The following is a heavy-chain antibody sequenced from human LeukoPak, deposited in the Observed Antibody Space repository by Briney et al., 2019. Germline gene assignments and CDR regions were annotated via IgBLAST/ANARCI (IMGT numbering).Heavy chain of an antibody. V-gene: IGHV3-7*05. D-gene: IGHD2-2*01. J-gene: IGHJ6*02. Sequence: GGSLRLSCAASGFTFSTYWMTWVRQAPGKGLEWVANIKQDGSEKYYVDSVKGRFTIPRDNAKNSLFLQMNSLRVEDTAVYYCARDLSRSTSVPYYDGMDVWGQGTTVTVSS. CDR3: ARDLSRSTSVPYYDGMDV. CDR1: GFTFSTYW. CDR2: IKQDGSEK.